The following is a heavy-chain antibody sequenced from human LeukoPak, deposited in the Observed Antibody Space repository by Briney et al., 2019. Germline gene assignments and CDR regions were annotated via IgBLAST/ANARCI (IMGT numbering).Heavy chain of an antibody. CDR1: GYTFTRYY. Sequence: GASVKVSCKASGYTFTRYYMHWVRQAPGQGLEWMGIINPSGGSTSYAQKFQGRVTTTRDTSTSTVYMELSSLRSEDTAVYYCARDWGIIAAAMGDLDYWGQGTLVTVSS. CDR3: ARDWGIIAAAMGDLDY. J-gene: IGHJ4*02. V-gene: IGHV1-46*01. D-gene: IGHD6-13*01. CDR2: INPSGGST.